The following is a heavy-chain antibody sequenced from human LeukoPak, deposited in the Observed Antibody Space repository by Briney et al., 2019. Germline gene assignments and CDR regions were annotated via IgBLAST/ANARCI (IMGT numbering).Heavy chain of an antibody. Sequence: SVKVSCKASGGTFSSGAISWVRQAPGQGLEWMGRIIPILDITNYAEDFQGRVTITADKSTTTVYMELNSLRSEDSAVYYCARAWSGQQVGENEFFQHWARAPWSPSPQ. CDR2: IIPILDIT. V-gene: IGHV1-69*04. CDR1: GGTFSSGA. CDR3: ARAWSGQQVGENEFFQH. D-gene: IGHD6-13*01. J-gene: IGHJ1*01.